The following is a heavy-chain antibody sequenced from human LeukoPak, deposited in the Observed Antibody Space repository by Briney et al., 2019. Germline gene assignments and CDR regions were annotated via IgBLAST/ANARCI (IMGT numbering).Heavy chain of an antibody. J-gene: IGHJ5*02. CDR1: GYTFTSYD. CDR2: INTNTGNP. D-gene: IGHD3-22*01. V-gene: IGHV7-4-1*02. CDR3: ARVNADYYDSSGSYYGGWFDP. Sequence: GTSVKVSCKASGYTFTSYDINWVRQAPGQGLEWMGWINTNTGNPTYAQGFTGRFVFSLDTSVSTAYLQISSLKAEDTAAYYCARVNADYYDSSGSYYGGWFDPWGQGALVTVSS.